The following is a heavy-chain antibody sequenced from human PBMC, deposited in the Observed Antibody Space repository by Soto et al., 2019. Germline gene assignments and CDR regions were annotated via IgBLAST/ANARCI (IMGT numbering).Heavy chain of an antibody. J-gene: IGHJ4*02. D-gene: IGHD3-16*01. CDR2: IIPIFGTA. V-gene: IGHV1-69*12. Sequence: QVQLVQSGAEVKKPGSSVKVSCKASGGTFSSYAISWVRQAPGQGLEWMGGIIPIFGTANYAQKFQGRVTITADESTSPAYMEPSRLRSEDAAGYYCADGLGGDGYKPGYWGQGTLVTVSS. CDR1: GGTFSSYA. CDR3: ADGLGGDGYKPGY.